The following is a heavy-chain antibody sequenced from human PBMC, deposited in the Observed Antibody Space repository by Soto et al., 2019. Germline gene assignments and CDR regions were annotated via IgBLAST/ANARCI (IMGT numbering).Heavy chain of an antibody. CDR2: IIPIFGTA. V-gene: IGHV1-69*01. CDR3: ARSAVDTAKRRPYHWFDP. D-gene: IGHD5-18*01. J-gene: IGHJ5*02. CDR1: GGTFSSYA. Sequence: QVQLVQSGAEVKKPGSSVKVSCKASGGTFSSYAISWVRQAPGQGLEWMGGIIPIFGTANYAQKFQGRVTITADESTSTAYMELSSLRSEDTAVYYCARSAVDTAKRRPYHWFDPWGQGTLVTVFS.